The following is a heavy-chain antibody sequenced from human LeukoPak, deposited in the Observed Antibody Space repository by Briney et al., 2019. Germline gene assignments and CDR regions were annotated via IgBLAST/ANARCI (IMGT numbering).Heavy chain of an antibody. Sequence: SQTLSLTCTVSGGSIRSSSHYWGWIRQPPGEGLEWIGIIYHSGTTYYNASLKSRVTISVDTSKNQFSLNLSSVTAADTAVYYCASRRMAIVPDRGWDYFDYWGQGTLVTVSS. J-gene: IGHJ4*02. CDR1: GGSIRSSSHY. D-gene: IGHD6-6*01. CDR2: IYHSGTT. V-gene: IGHV4-39*07. CDR3: ASRRMAIVPDRGWDYFDY.